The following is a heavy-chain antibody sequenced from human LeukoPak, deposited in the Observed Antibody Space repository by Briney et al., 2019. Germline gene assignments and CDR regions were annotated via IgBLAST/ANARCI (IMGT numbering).Heavy chain of an antibody. V-gene: IGHV4-34*01. Sequence: SETLSLTCAVYGGSFSGYYWSWIRQPPGKGLEWIGEINHSGSTNYNPSLKSRVTISVDTSKNQFSLKLSSVTAADTAMYYCARHRTAYYFDYWGQGTLVTVSS. CDR3: ARHRTAYYFDY. CDR1: GGSFSGYY. J-gene: IGHJ4*02. CDR2: INHSGST.